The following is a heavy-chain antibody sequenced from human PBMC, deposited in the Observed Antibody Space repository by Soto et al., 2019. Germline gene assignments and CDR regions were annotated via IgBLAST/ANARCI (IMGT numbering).Heavy chain of an antibody. CDR2: IPFDGSNE. D-gene: IGHD6-19*01. CDR3: VKDRAVAGVFDY. J-gene: IGHJ4*02. Sequence: GSLRLSCAASGFILNSYAMHWVRQAPGKGLEWVAVIPFDGSNENFGDSVKGRFALTRDTSKNTLYLHMNDLRAEDTARYYCVKDRAVAGVFDYWGQGTLVTVSS. V-gene: IGHV3-30*18. CDR1: GFILNSYA.